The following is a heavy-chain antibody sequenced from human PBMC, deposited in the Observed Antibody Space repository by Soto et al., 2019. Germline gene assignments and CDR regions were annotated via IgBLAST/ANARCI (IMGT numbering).Heavy chain of an antibody. D-gene: IGHD3-9*01. J-gene: IGHJ4*02. CDR2: ISGSGSTI. CDR1: GFTFSSYA. CDR3: ARAMRYFDWLPQTLDY. Sequence: EVQLLESGGGLVQPGGSLRLSCAASGFTFSSYAMSWVRQAPGKGLEWVSAISGSGSTIYYADSVKGRFTISRDNAKNSLYLQMNSLRAEDTAVYYCARAMRYFDWLPQTLDYWGQGTLVTVSS. V-gene: IGHV3-23*01.